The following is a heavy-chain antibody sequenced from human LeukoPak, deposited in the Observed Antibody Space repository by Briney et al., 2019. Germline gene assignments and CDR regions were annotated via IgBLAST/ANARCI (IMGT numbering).Heavy chain of an antibody. Sequence: PSETLSLTCTVSGGSISSYYWSWIRQPPGKGLEWIGYIYYSGSTNYNPSLKSRVTISVDTSKNHFSLKLSSVTAADTAVYYCARGQPDAFDIWGQGTMVTVSS. J-gene: IGHJ3*02. CDR1: GGSISSYY. CDR2: IYYSGST. D-gene: IGHD5-18*01. CDR3: ARGQPDAFDI. V-gene: IGHV4-59*01.